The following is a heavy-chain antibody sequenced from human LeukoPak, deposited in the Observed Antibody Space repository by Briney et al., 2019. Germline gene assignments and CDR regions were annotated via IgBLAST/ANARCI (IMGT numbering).Heavy chain of an antibody. CDR1: GFSFDDYG. V-gene: IGHV3-20*04. CDR2: INWNGGST. D-gene: IGHD3-22*01. J-gene: IGHJ4*02. CDR3: ARENMYDSSDYYGWSGYYDH. Sequence: GGSLRLSCAASGFSFDDYGMSWVRHAPGEGLECVSGINWNGGSTGYADSVKGRFTISRDNAKNSLYLQMNSLRAEDTAIYYCARENMYDSSDYYGWSGYYDHWGQGTLVTVSS.